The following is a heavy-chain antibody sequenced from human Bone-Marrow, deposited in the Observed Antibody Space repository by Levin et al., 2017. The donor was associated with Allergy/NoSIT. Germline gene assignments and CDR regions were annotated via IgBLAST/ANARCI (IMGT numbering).Heavy chain of an antibody. V-gene: IGHV4-59*01. CDR3: ARGPETDQYGMDV. CDR1: GVSIGTYY. Sequence: SETLSLTCSVSGVSIGTYYWSWIRQSPGKGLEWIGYLYKSASTIYNPSLKSRVTISVDTSKNQFSLKLTSVTAADTAVYYCARGPETDQYGMDVWGQGTTVTVSS. J-gene: IGHJ6*02. CDR2: LYKSAST. D-gene: IGHD2-2*01.